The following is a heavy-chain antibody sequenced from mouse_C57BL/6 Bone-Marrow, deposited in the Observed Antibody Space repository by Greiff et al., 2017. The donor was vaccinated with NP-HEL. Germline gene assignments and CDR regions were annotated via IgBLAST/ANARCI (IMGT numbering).Heavy chain of an antibody. J-gene: IGHJ2*01. CDR3: ASYYYGSRHYFDY. D-gene: IGHD1-1*01. V-gene: IGHV1-7*01. CDR2: INPSSGYT. CDR1: GYTFTSYW. Sequence: QVQLQQSGAELAKPGASVKLSCKASGYTFTSYWMPWVKQRPGQGLEWIGYINPSSGYTKYNQKFKDKATLTADKSSSTAYMQLSSLTYEDSAVYYCASYYYGSRHYFDYWGQGTTLTVSS.